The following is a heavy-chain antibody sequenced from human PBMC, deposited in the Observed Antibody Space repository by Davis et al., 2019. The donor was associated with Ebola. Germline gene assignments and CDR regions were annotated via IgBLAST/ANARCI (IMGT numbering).Heavy chain of an antibody. J-gene: IGHJ6*03. D-gene: IGHD7-27*01. CDR1: GYTFTNYD. CDR3: ASGNWGGSYYYYYMDV. Sequence: ASVKVSCKASGYTFTNYDVNWVRQAPGQGLEWMGWISAYNGNTNYAQKFQGRVTMTTDTSTSTAYMELSSLRSEDTAVYYCASGNWGGSYYYYYMDVWGKGTTVTVSS. CDR2: ISAYNGNT. V-gene: IGHV1-18*01.